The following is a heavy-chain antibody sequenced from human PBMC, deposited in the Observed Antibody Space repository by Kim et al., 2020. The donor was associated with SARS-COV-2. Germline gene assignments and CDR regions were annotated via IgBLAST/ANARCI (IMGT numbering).Heavy chain of an antibody. V-gene: IGHV3-21*01. D-gene: IGHD6-13*01. J-gene: IGHJ6*02. Sequence: GGSLRLSCAASGFTFSSYSMNWVRQAPGKGLEWVSSISSSSSYIYYADSVKGRFTISRDNAKNSLYLQMNSLRAEDTAVYYCARDWTAAAGTSYYYYGMDVWGQGTTVTVSS. CDR2: ISSSSSYI. CDR3: ARDWTAAAGTSYYYYGMDV. CDR1: GFTFSSYS.